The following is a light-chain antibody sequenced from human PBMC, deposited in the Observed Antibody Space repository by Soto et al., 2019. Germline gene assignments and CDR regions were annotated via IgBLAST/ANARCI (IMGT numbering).Light chain of an antibody. CDR2: WAS. Sequence: DFVLTQSPDSLAVSLGERATINCKSSQSVLYNSNKKDYFAWYQQRPGQPPKLLIYWASTRESGVPDRFSASGSGTDFTLTISRLQAEDVGVYYCQQYDDNPLTFGGGTRVEIK. CDR3: QQYDDNPLT. V-gene: IGKV4-1*01. J-gene: IGKJ4*01. CDR1: QSVLYNSNKKDY.